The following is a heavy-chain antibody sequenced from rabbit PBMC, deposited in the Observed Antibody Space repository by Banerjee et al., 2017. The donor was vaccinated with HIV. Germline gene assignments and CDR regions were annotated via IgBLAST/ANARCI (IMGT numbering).Heavy chain of an antibody. D-gene: IGHD4-2*01. CDR1: GFSFSSSYY. Sequence: QSLEESRGDLVKPGASLTLTYTASGFSFSSSYYMCWVRQAPVTGLEWIACINAGNDGSTCYASWAKGRFTISKTSSTTVTLQMTSLTAADTATYFCARDYGGSGDGRITFNLWGPGTLVTV. CDR3: ARDYGGSGDGRITFNL. J-gene: IGHJ4*01. CDR2: INAGNDGST. V-gene: IGHV1S40*01.